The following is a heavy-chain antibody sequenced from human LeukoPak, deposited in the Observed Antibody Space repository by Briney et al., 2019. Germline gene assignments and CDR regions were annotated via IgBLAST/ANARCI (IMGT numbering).Heavy chain of an antibody. CDR2: ISGSGGST. CDR1: GFTFSSYS. D-gene: IGHD3-22*01. J-gene: IGHJ4*02. V-gene: IGHV3-23*01. CDR3: AKDLPSRWLPDY. Sequence: GGSLRLSCAASGFTFSSYSMNWVRQAPGKGLEWVSAISGSGGSTYYADSVKGRFTISRDNSKNTLYLQMNSLRAEDTAVYYCAKDLPSRWLPDYWGQGTLVTVSS.